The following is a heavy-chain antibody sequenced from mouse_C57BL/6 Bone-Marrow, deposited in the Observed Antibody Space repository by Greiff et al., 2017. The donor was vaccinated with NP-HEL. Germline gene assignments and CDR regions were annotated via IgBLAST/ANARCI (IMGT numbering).Heavy chain of an antibody. V-gene: IGHV1-50*01. J-gene: IGHJ3*01. Sequence: QLQQPGAELVKPGASVKLSCKASGYTFTTYWMQWVKQRPGQGLEWIGEIDPSDSYTNYNQKFKGKATLTVDTSSSTANMQLSSLTSEDSAVYYCARKAYYGRSYEFAYWGEGTLGTVSA. D-gene: IGHD1-1*01. CDR2: IDPSDSYT. CDR3: ARKAYYGRSYEFAY. CDR1: GYTFTTYW.